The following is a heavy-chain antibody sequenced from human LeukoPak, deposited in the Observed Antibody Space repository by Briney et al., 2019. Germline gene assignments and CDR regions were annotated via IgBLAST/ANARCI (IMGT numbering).Heavy chain of an antibody. CDR2: ISSSSGYI. V-gene: IGHV3-21*01. D-gene: IGHD6-6*01. CDR1: GFTFSSYS. Sequence: GGSLRLSCAASGFTFSSYSMNWVRQAPGKGLEWVSSISSSSGYIYYADSVKGRFTISRDNAKNSLYLQMNSLRAEDTAVYYCARDSEQLVFDDNTIDYWGQGTLVTVSS. CDR3: ARDSEQLVFDDNTIDY. J-gene: IGHJ4*02.